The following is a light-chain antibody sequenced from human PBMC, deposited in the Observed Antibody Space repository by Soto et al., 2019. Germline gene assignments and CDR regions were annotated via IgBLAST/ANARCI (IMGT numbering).Light chain of an antibody. CDR1: SSDIGAYNY. V-gene: IGLV2-14*01. CDR2: EVS. J-gene: IGLJ1*01. CDR3: FSFTTDWTHV. Sequence: QSALTQPASVSGSPGQSITISCTGSSSDIGAYNYVSWFQQYPGKAPKLIISEVSNRPSGVSNRFSGSKSGTAASLTISGLQHDDEEDYFCFSFTTDWTHVFGTGTKVTVL.